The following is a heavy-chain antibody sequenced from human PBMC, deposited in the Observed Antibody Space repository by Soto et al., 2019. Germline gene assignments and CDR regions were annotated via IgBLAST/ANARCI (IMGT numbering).Heavy chain of an antibody. CDR3: AKPWNDWIPYFGYSYGSIDY. V-gene: IGHV3-23*01. CDR2: ISGSGGST. J-gene: IGHJ4*02. Sequence: HPGGSLRLSCAASGFTFSSYAMSWVRQAPGKRLEWVSAISGSGGSTYYADSVKGRFTISRDNFKNTLYLQMNGLRPEDTAVYYCAKPWNDWIPYFGYSYGSIDYWGQGTLVTVSS. CDR1: GFTFSSYA. D-gene: IGHD5-18*01.